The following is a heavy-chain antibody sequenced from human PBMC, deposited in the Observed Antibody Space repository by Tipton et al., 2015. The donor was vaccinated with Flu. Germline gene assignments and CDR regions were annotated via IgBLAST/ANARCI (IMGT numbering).Heavy chain of an antibody. D-gene: IGHD5-18*01. V-gene: IGHV1-2*02. J-gene: IGHJ4*02. CDR2: INPKSGDT. CDR1: GYTVSGHY. CDR3: ARTWIQLWTPDFDY. Sequence: QLVQSGAEVKEPGASVKVSCKASGYTVSGHYMHWIRQAPGQGLEWMGWINPKSGDTKYAQNFQGRVTMTRDTSITTVYMESTGLTSDDTAIYYCARTWIQLWTPDFDYWARERWSPSPQ.